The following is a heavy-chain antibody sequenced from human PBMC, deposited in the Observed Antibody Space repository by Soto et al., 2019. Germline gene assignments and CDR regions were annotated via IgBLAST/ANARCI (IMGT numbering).Heavy chain of an antibody. CDR2: VSHIGST. CDR3: SRIAVSGPRTGFDY. D-gene: IGHD6-19*01. Sequence: SETLSLTCSVSGVSSSNSSYLLGWVRQPPGKGLQWIGSVSHIGSTNYNPSLKSRLTISVGTSKTQSSLRLDSVTAADTAVYYCSRIAVSGPRTGFDYWGQGILVTVSS. J-gene: IGHJ4*02. V-gene: IGHV4-39*01. CDR1: GVSSSNSSYL.